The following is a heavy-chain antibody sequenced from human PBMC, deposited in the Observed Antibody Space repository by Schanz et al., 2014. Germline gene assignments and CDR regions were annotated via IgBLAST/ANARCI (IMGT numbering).Heavy chain of an antibody. V-gene: IGHV3-23*01. CDR2: LTGSGTTT. CDR1: GFSFRKSA. J-gene: IGHJ4*02. Sequence: EVQLLESGGGLVQPGGSLRLSCAASGFSFRKSAMSWVRQAPGKGLEWVSALTGSGTTTYYADSVKGRFTISRDNSKNTVYLQMNSLRGEDTAVYYCARDGDFDYWGQGTLVTVSS. CDR3: ARDGDFDY.